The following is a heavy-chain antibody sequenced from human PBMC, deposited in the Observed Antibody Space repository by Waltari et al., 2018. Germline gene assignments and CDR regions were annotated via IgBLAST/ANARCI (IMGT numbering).Heavy chain of an antibody. CDR2: AHYRGTA. CDR3: AREAVLYFGELSGEFDY. D-gene: IGHD3-10*01. CDR1: GGAIRDHDPY. Sequence: QLQLQESGPGVVRPSETLSLTCTVSGGAIRDHDPYWGWVRQPPGKGLEWIGSAHYRGTAYYNPSLTGRVVISVDTSKNHFSLRLNSMTAADTAVYYCAREAVLYFGELSGEFDYWGQGSLVTVSS. V-gene: IGHV4-39*07. J-gene: IGHJ4*02.